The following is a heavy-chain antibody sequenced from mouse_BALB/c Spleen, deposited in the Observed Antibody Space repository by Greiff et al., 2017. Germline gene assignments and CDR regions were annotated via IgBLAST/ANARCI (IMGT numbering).Heavy chain of an antibody. D-gene: IGHD2-4*01. CDR2: ISDGGSYT. Sequence: EVKVEESGGGLVKPGGSLKLSCAASGFTFSDYYMYWVRQTPEKRLEWVATISDGGSYTYYPDSVKGRFTISRDNAKNNLYLQMSSLKSEDTAMYYCARDGDYDDAMDYWGQGTSVTVSS. CDR3: ARDGDYDDAMDY. J-gene: IGHJ4*01. CDR1: GFTFSDYY. V-gene: IGHV5-4*02.